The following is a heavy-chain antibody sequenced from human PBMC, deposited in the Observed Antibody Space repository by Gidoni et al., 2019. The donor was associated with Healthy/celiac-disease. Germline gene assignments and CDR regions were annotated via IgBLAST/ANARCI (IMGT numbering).Heavy chain of an antibody. V-gene: IGHV3-48*01. CDR3: ARWGGNSEGDY. CDR1: GFTFSSYS. Sequence: EVQLVESGGGWVQPGGSLRLSCAASGFTFSSYSMNWVRQAPGKGLEWVSYISSSSSTIYYADSVKGRFTISRDNAKNSLYLQMNSLRAEDTAVYYCARWGGNSEGDYWGQGTLVTVSS. CDR2: ISSSSSTI. J-gene: IGHJ4*02. D-gene: IGHD2-21*02.